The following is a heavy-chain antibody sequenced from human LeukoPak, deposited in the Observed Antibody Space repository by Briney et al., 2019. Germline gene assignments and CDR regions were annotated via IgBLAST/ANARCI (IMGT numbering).Heavy chain of an antibody. CDR3: GRVGDGYNDNY. V-gene: IGHV3-66*01. CDR1: GFTVSSDY. D-gene: IGHD5-12*01. J-gene: IGHJ4*02. CDR2: ISSGGST. Sequence: PGGSLRLSCAAPGFTVSSDYMGWVRQAPEKGLEWVSLISSGGSTYYADSLKGRFTISRDNSKNTLYLQMNSLRAEDTAVYYCGRVGDGYNDNYWGQGTLVTVSS.